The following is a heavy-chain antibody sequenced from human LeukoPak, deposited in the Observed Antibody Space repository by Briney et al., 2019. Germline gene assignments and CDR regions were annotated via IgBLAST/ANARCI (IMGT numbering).Heavy chain of an antibody. V-gene: IGHV3-48*01. D-gene: IGHD3-10*01. CDR2: ISSSSSTI. Sequence: GGSLRLSCAASGFTFSSYSMNWVRQAPGKGLEWVSYISSSSSTIYYADSVKGRFTISRDNAKNSLYLQMNSLRAEDTAVYYCARDTYYYGSGRGKLDYWGQGTLVTVSS. J-gene: IGHJ4*02. CDR3: ARDTYYYGSGRGKLDY. CDR1: GFTFSSYS.